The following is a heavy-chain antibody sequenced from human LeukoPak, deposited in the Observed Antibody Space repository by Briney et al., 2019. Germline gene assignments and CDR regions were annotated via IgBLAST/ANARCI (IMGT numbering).Heavy chain of an antibody. Sequence: PGGSLRLSCAASGFTFSSYSMNWVRQAPGKGLEWVSSISSSSSYIYYADSVKGRFTISRDNSKNTLYLQMNSLRAEDTAVYYCARGVNFDWLLAPYYYYYMDVWAKGITVTVSS. V-gene: IGHV3-21*04. D-gene: IGHD3-9*01. CDR1: GFTFSSYS. CDR3: ARGVNFDWLLAPYYYYYMDV. J-gene: IGHJ6*03. CDR2: ISSSSSYI.